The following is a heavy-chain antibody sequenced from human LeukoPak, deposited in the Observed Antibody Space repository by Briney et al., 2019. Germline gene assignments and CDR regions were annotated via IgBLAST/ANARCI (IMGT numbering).Heavy chain of an antibody. V-gene: IGHV4-39*07. CDR2: IYDSGST. Sequence: MSSETLSLTCTVSGGSIRSSYYYWGWIRQPPGKGLEWIGSIYDSGSTYYNPSLKSRVTISVDTSKNQFSLKLSSVTAADTAVYYCARDNWNYGSSMDVWGQGTTVTVSS. D-gene: IGHD1-7*01. CDR3: ARDNWNYGSSMDV. CDR1: GGSIRSSYYY. J-gene: IGHJ6*02.